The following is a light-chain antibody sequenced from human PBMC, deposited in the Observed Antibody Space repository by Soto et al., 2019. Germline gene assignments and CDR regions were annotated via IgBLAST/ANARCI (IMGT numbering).Light chain of an antibody. CDR2: DAS. J-gene: IGKJ1*01. Sequence: DIRVTQSPSTLSASVGYRVTITCGASQSIGTWLAWYQQKPGKAPKLLIFDASTLESGVPSRFSGSGSGTDFTLTISSLQPEDFATYYCQQYSDSSGAFGQGTNVDI. CDR1: QSIGTW. CDR3: QQYSDSSGA. V-gene: IGKV1-5*01.